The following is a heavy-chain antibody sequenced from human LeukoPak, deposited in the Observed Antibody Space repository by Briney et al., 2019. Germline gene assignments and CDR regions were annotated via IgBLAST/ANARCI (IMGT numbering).Heavy chain of an antibody. V-gene: IGHV3-9*01. CDR1: GFTFNDYA. J-gene: IGHJ4*02. Sequence: GRSLRLSCAASGFTFNDYAMHWVRQAPGKGLEWVSGISWNSGTIGYADSVKGRFTISRDNAKNSLFLKMNSLRAEDTALYYCAKDLRQLVRGDFDYWGQGTLVTVSS. D-gene: IGHD6-13*01. CDR3: AKDLRQLVRGDFDY. CDR2: ISWNSGTI.